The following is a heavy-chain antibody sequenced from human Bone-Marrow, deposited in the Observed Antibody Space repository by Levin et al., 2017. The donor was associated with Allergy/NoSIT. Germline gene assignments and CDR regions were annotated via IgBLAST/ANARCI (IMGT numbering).Heavy chain of an antibody. J-gene: IGHJ6*02. CDR1: GGSVSNFY. Sequence: PSETLSLTCTVSGGSVSNFYWSWIRQPPGKGLEWIGCVYNRGGTNYNPSLESRVTISLDVSKNQFSLTLNSVSAADTAIYYCAREGWGDAAMVEGMDVWGQGTTVTVSS. CDR3: AREGWGDAAMVEGMDV. CDR2: VYNRGGT. D-gene: IGHD5-18*01. V-gene: IGHV4-59*02.